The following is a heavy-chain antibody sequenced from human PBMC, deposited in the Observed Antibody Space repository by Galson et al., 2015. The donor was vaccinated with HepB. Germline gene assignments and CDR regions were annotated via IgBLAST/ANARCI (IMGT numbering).Heavy chain of an antibody. D-gene: IGHD3-22*01. CDR1: GFTFTGYA. CDR2: ISSGGSYI. V-gene: IGHV3-21*01. Sequence: SLRPSCAASGFTFTGYAMNWVRQPPGRGLEWISSISSGGSYIYYADSVKGRLTIARDNARNSLFLQLNSLRAADTAVYYCTRGFPYYNNELNVYWGQGTPVTVSS. CDR3: TRGFPYYNNELNVY. J-gene: IGHJ4*02.